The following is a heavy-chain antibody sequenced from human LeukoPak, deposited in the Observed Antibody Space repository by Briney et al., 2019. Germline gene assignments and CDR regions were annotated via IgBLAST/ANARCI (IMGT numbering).Heavy chain of an antibody. CDR2: INTNTGNP. J-gene: IGHJ4*02. Sequence: GASVKVSCKASGYTFTSYAMNWVRQAPGQGLEWMGWINTNTGNPTYAQGFTGQFVFSLDTSVSTAYLQISSLKAEDTAVYYCARDRSTYYYDSSGSTPFDYWGQGTLVTVSS. CDR1: GYTFTSYA. CDR3: ARDRSTYYYDSSGSTPFDY. D-gene: IGHD3-22*01. V-gene: IGHV7-4-1*02.